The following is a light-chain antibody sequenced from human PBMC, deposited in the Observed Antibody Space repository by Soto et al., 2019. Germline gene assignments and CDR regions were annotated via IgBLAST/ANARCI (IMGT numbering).Light chain of an antibody. V-gene: IGKV1-39*01. Sequence: DIQMTQSPSSLSASVGDSVTITCRASQSIGDYLNWYQQKVGKAPKLLIYAASTLQSGVPSRFSGSGSGTDFTLAINSLQPEDFATYYCQQTYTTPQTFGQGTNLEI. CDR1: QSIGDY. J-gene: IGKJ2*01. CDR2: AAS. CDR3: QQTYTTPQT.